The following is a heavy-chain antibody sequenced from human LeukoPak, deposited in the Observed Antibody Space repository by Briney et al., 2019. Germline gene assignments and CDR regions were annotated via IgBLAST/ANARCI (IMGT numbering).Heavy chain of an antibody. CDR2: IYYSGST. D-gene: IGHD3-3*01. CDR3: ARARPPYDFWSGYNYYYYGMDV. CDR1: GGSISSGGYY. V-gene: IGHV4-31*03. Sequence: SETLSLTCTVSGGSISSGGYYWSWIRQHPGKGLEWIGYIYYSGSTYYNPSLKSRVTISVDTSKNQFSLKLSSVTAADTAVYYCARARPPYDFWSGYNYYYYGMDVWGQGTTVAVSS. J-gene: IGHJ6*02.